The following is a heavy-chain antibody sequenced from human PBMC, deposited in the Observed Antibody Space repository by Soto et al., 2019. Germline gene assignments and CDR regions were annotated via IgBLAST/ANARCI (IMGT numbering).Heavy chain of an antibody. J-gene: IGHJ4*02. Sequence: QVQLVESGGGVVQPGRSLRLSCAASGFTFSYYAMHWVRQAPGKGLEWVAVISYDGNHKYYRDSVKGRFTITRDSSKNTLYLQMNSLRADDLAVYYCARAVGGNSSYFEDWGQGTLVTVSS. CDR3: ARAVGGNSSYFED. V-gene: IGHV3-30-3*01. D-gene: IGHD2-21*02. CDR1: GFTFSYYA. CDR2: ISYDGNHK.